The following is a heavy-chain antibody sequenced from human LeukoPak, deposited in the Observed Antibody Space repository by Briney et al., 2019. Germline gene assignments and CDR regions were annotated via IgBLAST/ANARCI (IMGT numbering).Heavy chain of an antibody. V-gene: IGHV4-39*07. CDR1: GGSISSYY. CDR2: IYYSGST. J-gene: IGHJ6*02. D-gene: IGHD6-13*01. Sequence: SETLSLTCTVSGGSISSYYWSWIRQPPGKGLEWIGSIYYSGSTYYNPSLKSRVTISVDTSKNQFSLKLSSVTAADTAVYYCARGLRSGYSSSWSDYYYYGMDVWGQGTTVTVSS. CDR3: ARGLRSGYSSSWSDYYYYGMDV.